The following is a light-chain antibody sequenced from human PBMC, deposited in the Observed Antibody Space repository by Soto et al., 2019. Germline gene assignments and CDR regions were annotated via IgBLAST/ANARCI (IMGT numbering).Light chain of an antibody. CDR2: LNSDGSH. J-gene: IGLJ2*01. Sequence: QLVLTQSPSASASLGASVKLTCTLSSGHSSYAIAWHQQQPKKGPRYLMKLNSDGSHSKGDGIPDRFSGSSSGAERYLTISSLQSEDEADYSCQTWGTGIQVFGGGTEVTVL. CDR1: SGHSSYA. CDR3: QTWGTGIQV. V-gene: IGLV4-69*01.